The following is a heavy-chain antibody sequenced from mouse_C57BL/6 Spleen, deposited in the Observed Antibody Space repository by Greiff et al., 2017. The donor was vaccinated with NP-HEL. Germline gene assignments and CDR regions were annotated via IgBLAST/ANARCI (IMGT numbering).Heavy chain of an antibody. CDR3: ARGWLVRGGAMDY. V-gene: IGHV3-6*01. J-gene: IGHJ4*01. Sequence: EVQLQESGPGLVKPSQSLSLTCSVTGYSITSGYYWNWIRQFPGNQLEWMGYISYDGSNNYNPSLKNRISITRDTSKNQFFLELNSVTTEDTATYDCARGWLVRGGAMDYWGQGTSVTVSS. CDR2: ISYDGSN. D-gene: IGHD2-3*01. CDR1: GYSITSGYY.